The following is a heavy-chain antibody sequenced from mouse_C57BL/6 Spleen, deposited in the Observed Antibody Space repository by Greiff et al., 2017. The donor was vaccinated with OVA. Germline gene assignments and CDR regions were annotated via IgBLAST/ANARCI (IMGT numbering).Heavy chain of an antibody. CDR3: AAGTSAWFAY. Sequence: EVQRVEPGGGLVKPGGSLKLSCAASGFTFSDYGMHWVRQAPEKGLEWVAYISSGSSTIYYADTVKGRFTISRDNAKNTLFLQMTSLRSEDTAMYYCAAGTSAWFAYWGQGTLVTVSA. D-gene: IGHD1-1*02. J-gene: IGHJ3*01. CDR1: GFTFSDYG. CDR2: ISSGSSTI. V-gene: IGHV5-17*01.